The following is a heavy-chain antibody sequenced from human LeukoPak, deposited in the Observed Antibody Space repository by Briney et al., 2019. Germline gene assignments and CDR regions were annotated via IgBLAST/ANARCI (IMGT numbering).Heavy chain of an antibody. CDR1: GFTFSRYG. V-gene: IGHV3-33*01. CDR2: IWHDGSNK. D-gene: IGHD2-2*01. CDR3: ARLVSVTQLNDY. Sequence: GGSLRLSCAASGFTFSRYGMHWVRQAPGKGLEWVAVIWHDGSNKYYADSVKGRFTISRDNSKNTLYLQMNSLRAEDTAVYYCARLVSVTQLNDYWGQGTLVTVSS. J-gene: IGHJ4*02.